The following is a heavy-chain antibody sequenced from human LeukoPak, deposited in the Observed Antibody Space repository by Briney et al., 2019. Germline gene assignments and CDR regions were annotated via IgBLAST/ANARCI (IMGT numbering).Heavy chain of an antibody. CDR1: GFTFDDYA. V-gene: IGHV3-9*01. Sequence: GGSLRLSCAASGFTFDDYAMHWVRQAPGKGLEWVSGISWNSGSIGYADSVKGRFTISRDNAKNSLYLQMNSLRAEDTALYYCAKAYYDSSPYCFDYWGQGTLVTVSS. D-gene: IGHD3-22*01. J-gene: IGHJ4*02. CDR2: ISWNSGSI. CDR3: AKAYYDSSPYCFDY.